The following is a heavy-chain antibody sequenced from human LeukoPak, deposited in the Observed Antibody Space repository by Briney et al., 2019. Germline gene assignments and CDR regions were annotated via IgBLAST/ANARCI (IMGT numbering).Heavy chain of an antibody. Sequence: GGSLRLSCAASGFTFSSYGMNWARQAPGKGLEWVSSISSSSSYIYYADSVKGRFTISRDNAKNSLYLQMNSLRAEDTAVYYCARDSVSYCSGGSCFDYWGQGTLVTVSS. CDR1: GFTFSSYG. CDR2: ISSSSSYI. CDR3: ARDSVSYCSGGSCFDY. V-gene: IGHV3-21*01. D-gene: IGHD2-15*01. J-gene: IGHJ4*02.